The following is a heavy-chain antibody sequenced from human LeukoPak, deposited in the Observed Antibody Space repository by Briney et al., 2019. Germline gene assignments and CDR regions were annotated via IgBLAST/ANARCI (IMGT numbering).Heavy chain of an antibody. J-gene: IGHJ4*02. D-gene: IGHD3-22*01. V-gene: IGHV3-30*01. CDR2: ISYDGSNK. Sequence: GGSPRLSCAASGFTFSSYAMHWVRQAPGKGLEWVAVISYDGSNKYYADSVKGRFTISRDNSKNTLYLQMNGLRAEDTAVYYCARGEYYYDSSGYLDYWGQGTLVTVSS. CDR3: ARGEYYYDSSGYLDY. CDR1: GFTFSSYA.